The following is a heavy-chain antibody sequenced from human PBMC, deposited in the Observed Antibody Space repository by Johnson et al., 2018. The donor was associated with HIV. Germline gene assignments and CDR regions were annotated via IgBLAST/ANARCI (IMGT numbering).Heavy chain of an antibody. CDR3: ARGAPNGNYEPFSDAFDI. D-gene: IGHD1-7*01. Sequence: QMQLVESGGGVVQPGRSLRLSCAASGFTFSSYPMHWVRQAPGKGLEWVAVISYYGGSKYYADSVKGRFTISRDNSNNTLYVEMNSLRAEDTAVFYCARGAPNGNYEPFSDAFDIWGQGTMVTVSS. CDR2: ISYYGGSK. V-gene: IGHV3-30-3*01. J-gene: IGHJ3*02. CDR1: GFTFSSYP.